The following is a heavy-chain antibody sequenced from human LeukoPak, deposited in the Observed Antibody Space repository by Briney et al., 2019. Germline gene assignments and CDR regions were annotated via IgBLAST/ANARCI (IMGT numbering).Heavy chain of an antibody. CDR2: INHSGST. Sequence: SETLSLTCAVYGGSFSGYYWSWIRQPPGKGLEWIGEINHSGSTNYNPSLKSRVTISVDTSKNQFSLKLSSVTAADTAVYYCARGRYCSGGSCYSHRYYYYYGMDVWGQGTTVTVSS. D-gene: IGHD2-15*01. V-gene: IGHV4-34*01. J-gene: IGHJ6*02. CDR3: ARGRYCSGGSCYSHRYYYYYGMDV. CDR1: GGSFSGYY.